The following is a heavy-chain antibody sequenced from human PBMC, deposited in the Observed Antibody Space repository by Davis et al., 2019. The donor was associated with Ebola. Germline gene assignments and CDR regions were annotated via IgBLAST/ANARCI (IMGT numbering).Heavy chain of an antibody. CDR2: INHSGST. J-gene: IGHJ4*02. V-gene: IGHV4-34*01. Sequence: PSETLSLTCAVYGGSFSGYYWSWIRQPPGKGLEWIGEINHSGSTNYNPSLKSRVTISVDTSKNQFSLKLSSVTAADTAVYYCARGLLGYGDYGYWGQGTLVTVSS. CDR3: ARGLLGYGDYGY. CDR1: GGSFSGYY. D-gene: IGHD4-17*01.